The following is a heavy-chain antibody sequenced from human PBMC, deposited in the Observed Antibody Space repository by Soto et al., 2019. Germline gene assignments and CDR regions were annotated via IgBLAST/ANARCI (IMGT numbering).Heavy chain of an antibody. J-gene: IGHJ6*02. CDR1: GGSVSSGSYY. CDR2: IYYSGST. Sequence: SETLGIGCTFSGGSVSSGSYYWSWIRQPPGKGLEWIGYIYYSGSTNYNPSLKSRVTISVDTSKNQFSLKLSSVTAADTAVYYCARDQVGLYYGMDVWGQGTTVTAP. V-gene: IGHV4-61*01. CDR3: ARDQVGLYYGMDV. D-gene: IGHD2-15*01.